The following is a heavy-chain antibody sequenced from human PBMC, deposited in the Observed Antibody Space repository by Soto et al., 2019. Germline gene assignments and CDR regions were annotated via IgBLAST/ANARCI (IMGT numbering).Heavy chain of an antibody. CDR2: ISGSGGST. D-gene: IGHD2-21*02. Sequence: GGSMSLSCAASGFTFSAYDMSWVRQAPGKGLEWVSAISGSGGSTYYADSVKGRFTISRDNSKDTLFLQMNSLRAEDTALYYCARGRLTYWGQGTLVTVSS. CDR3: ARGRLTY. V-gene: IGHV3-23*01. J-gene: IGHJ4*02. CDR1: GFTFSAYD.